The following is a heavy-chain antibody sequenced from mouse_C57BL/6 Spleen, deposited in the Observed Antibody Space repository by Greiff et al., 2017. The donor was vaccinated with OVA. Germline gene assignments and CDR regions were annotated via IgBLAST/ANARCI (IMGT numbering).Heavy chain of an antibody. Sequence: VQLQQPGAELVMPGASVKLSCKASGYTFTSYWMHWVKQRPGQGLEWIGEIDPSDSYTTYNQKFKGKSTLTVDKSSSTAYMQLSSLTSEDSAVYYCARPHYYGSSYVYFDVWGTGTTVTVSS. J-gene: IGHJ1*03. CDR3: ARPHYYGSSYVYFDV. V-gene: IGHV1-69*01. CDR2: IDPSDSYT. CDR1: GYTFTSYW. D-gene: IGHD1-1*01.